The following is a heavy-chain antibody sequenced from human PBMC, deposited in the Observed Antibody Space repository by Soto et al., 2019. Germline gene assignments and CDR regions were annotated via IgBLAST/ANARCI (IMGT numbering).Heavy chain of an antibody. CDR1: GYIFVNYG. V-gene: IGHV1-18*01. CDR3: VMVDNYVTPTPQDV. D-gene: IGHD3-16*01. J-gene: IGHJ6*02. CDR2: ISPYTGNT. Sequence: QVQLVQSGDEVKKPGASVKVSCKASGYIFVNYGIAWVRQAPGQGLEWMGWISPYTGNTHSATKVHGRLTMTTYTSTSTAYMDLGSLTSDDTAVYYCVMVDNYVTPTPQDVWGQGTTVTVSS.